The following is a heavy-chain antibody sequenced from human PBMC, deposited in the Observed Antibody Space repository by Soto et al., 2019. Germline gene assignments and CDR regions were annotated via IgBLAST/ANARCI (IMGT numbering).Heavy chain of an antibody. CDR3: STWGYCSGGNCHDAFHI. CDR1: GFTFSNVW. CDR2: IKSKADGGTT. D-gene: IGHD2-15*01. Sequence: EVQLVESGGGLVKPGGSLRLSCAASGFTFSNVWMSWVRQAPGKGLEWVGRIKSKADGGTTDYAAPVKDRFTISRDDSKNTMYLQMNSLKTEDTAVYYCSTWGYCSGGNCHDAFHIWGQGTMVTVSS. V-gene: IGHV3-15*01. J-gene: IGHJ3*02.